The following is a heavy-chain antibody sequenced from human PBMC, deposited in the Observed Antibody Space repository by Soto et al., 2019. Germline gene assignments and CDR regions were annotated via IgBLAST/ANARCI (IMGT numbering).Heavy chain of an antibody. V-gene: IGHV3-30*18. CDR3: AKDPAPTVTVHVTPHYNYYYRVDI. CDR2: ISYDGSDK. J-gene: IGHJ6*01. CDR1: GFTFNSYG. Sequence: PGGSLRLSCAASGFTFNSYGIHWVRQAPGKGLEWVAVISYDGSDKYYADSVKGRFTISRDTSKNTLFLQVNSVRAEDTAVYFCAKDPAPTVTVHVTPHYNYYYRVDIWGQGTTVTVSS. D-gene: IGHD4-17*01.